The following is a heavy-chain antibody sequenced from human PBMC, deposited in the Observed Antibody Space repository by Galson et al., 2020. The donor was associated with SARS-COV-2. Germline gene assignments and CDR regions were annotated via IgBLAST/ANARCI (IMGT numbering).Heavy chain of an antibody. Sequence: SVPLSLTCSVSGGSVIGGDYRWSWVRQSPAMALEWIGFIFDSGKTHYNPSLKGRVTISIDTVKNHFSLQLTSATAADTAVYYCARERMSQGYNNGVYYYVVASDIWGQGTEVVVSS. D-gene: IGHD3-22*01. CDR2: IFDSGKT. V-gene: IGHV4-61*03. CDR3: ARERMSQGYNNGVYYYVVASDI. CDR1: GGSVIGGDYR. J-gene: IGHJ3*02.